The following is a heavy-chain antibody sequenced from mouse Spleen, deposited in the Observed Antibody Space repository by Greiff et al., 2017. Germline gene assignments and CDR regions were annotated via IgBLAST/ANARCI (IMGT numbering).Heavy chain of an antibody. CDR2: IDPANGNT. J-gene: IGHJ3*01. Sequence: VQLQQSGAELVKPGASVKLSCTASGFNIKDTYMHWVKQRPEQGLEWIGRIDPANGNTKYDPKFQGKATITADTSSNTAYLQLSSLTSEDTAVYYCAWSPWFAYWGQGTLVTVSA. CDR1: GFNIKDTY. V-gene: IGHV14-3*02. CDR3: AWSPWFAY.